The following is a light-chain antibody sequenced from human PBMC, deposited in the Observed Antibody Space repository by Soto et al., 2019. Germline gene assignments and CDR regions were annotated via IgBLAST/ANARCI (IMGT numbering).Light chain of an antibody. CDR1: QSVSSN. J-gene: IGKJ1*01. V-gene: IGKV3D-15*01. Sequence: EIVMTQSPATLSVSPGERATLSCRASQSVSSNLAWYQQKPGQAPRLLIYGASTRATGIPARFSGSGSGTEFTLTISSLQSVDFAVSSCQQYNNWWTFGQGTKV. CDR3: QQYNNWWT. CDR2: GAS.